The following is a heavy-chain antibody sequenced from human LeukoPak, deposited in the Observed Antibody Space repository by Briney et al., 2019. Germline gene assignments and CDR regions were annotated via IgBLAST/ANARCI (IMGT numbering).Heavy chain of an antibody. CDR3: ARDRGVSYRLQHSDAFDI. CDR2: IRYDGSNK. D-gene: IGHD2-2*01. V-gene: IGHV3-30*02. CDR1: GFTFSSYG. J-gene: IGHJ3*02. Sequence: GGSLRLSCAASGFTFSSYGMHWVRQAPGKGLEWVAFIRYDGSNKYYADSLKGRITISRDNAKNSLYLQLNSLRAEDTAVYYCARDRGVSYRLQHSDAFDIWGQGTMVTVSS.